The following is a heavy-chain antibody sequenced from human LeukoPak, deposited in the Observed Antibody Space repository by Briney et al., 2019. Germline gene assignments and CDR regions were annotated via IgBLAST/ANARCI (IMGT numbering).Heavy chain of an antibody. Sequence: GGSLRLSCAASGFTFSSYSMNWVRQAPGKGLEWVSYISSSSSTIYYADSVKGRFTISRDNAKNSLYLQMNSLRAEDTAVYYCASLPLGVARNRNYWGQGTLVTVSS. J-gene: IGHJ4*02. CDR2: ISSSSSTI. D-gene: IGHD3-10*01. CDR3: ASLPLGVARNRNY. V-gene: IGHV3-48*01. CDR1: GFTFSSYS.